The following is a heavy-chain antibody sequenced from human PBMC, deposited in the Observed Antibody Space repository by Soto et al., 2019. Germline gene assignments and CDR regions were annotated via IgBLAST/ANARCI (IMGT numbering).Heavy chain of an antibody. J-gene: IGHJ4*02. CDR3: AKGGRQWLVTSDFNY. D-gene: IGHD6-19*01. CDR1: KFTLSDYA. V-gene: IGHV3-30*18. Sequence: TCGSQWLACAASKFTLSDYALHWGRQAPGKGLEWVAVVSHDGRNTHYADSVKGRFTISRDSSKNTVSLEMTSLRAEDTAVYYCAKGGRQWLVTSDFNYWGQGALVTVSS. CDR2: VSHDGRNT.